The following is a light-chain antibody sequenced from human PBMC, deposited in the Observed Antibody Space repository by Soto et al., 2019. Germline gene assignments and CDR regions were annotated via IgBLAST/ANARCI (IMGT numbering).Light chain of an antibody. CDR2: DAT. Sequence: EVVLTQSPATLSLSPGDRATLSCRARQRITSYLAWYHQKPGQAPRLLIYDATNRATGGPARFSGSRSGTDFTLNISSLQPEDFAVYYCQHRSDWQYTFGQGAKVE. CDR1: QRITSY. CDR3: QHRSDWQYT. J-gene: IGKJ2*01. V-gene: IGKV3-11*01.